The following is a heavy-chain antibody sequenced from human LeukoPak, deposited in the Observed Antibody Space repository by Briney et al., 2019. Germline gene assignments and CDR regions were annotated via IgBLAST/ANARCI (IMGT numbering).Heavy chain of an antibody. V-gene: IGHV1-2*02. CDR1: GYTFTGCY. CDR2: INPNSGGT. J-gene: IGHJ5*02. D-gene: IGHD1-26*01. CDR3: AREDGGSYSGWFDP. Sequence: ASVKVSCKASGYTFTGCYMHWVRQAPGQGLEWMGWINPNSGGTNYAQKFQGRVTMTRDTSISTAYMELSRLRSDDTAVYYCAREDGGSYSGWFDPWGQGTLVTVSS.